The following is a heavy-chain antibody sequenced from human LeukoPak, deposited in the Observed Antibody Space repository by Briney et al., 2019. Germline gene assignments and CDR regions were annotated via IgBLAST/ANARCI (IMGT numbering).Heavy chain of an antibody. Sequence: SQTLSLTCTVSGGSISSGDYYWSWIRQPAGKGLEWIGRIYTSGSTNYNPSLKSRVTMSVDTSKNQFSLKLSSVTAADTAVYYCARAKGYCSSTSCHWFDHWGQGTLVTVSS. CDR3: ARAKGYCSSTSCHWFDH. J-gene: IGHJ5*02. V-gene: IGHV4-61*02. CDR2: IYTSGST. D-gene: IGHD2-2*01. CDR1: GGSISSGDYY.